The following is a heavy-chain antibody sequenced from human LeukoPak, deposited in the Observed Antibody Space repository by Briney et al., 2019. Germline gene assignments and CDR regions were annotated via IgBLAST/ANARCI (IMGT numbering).Heavy chain of an antibody. CDR1: GFTLSSYD. V-gene: IGHV3-13*04. CDR3: ARAGSYEFDY. Sequence: GGCLRLSCAASGFTLSSYDMHWVRQATGKGLEWVSLIGIAGDTYYPDSVKGRFTISRENAKNSLYLQMNNLRAADTAVYYCARAGSYEFDYWGQGTLVTVSS. J-gene: IGHJ4*02. CDR2: IGIAGDT. D-gene: IGHD1-26*01.